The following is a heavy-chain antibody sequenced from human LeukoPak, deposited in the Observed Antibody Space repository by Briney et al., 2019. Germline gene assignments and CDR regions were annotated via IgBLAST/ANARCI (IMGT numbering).Heavy chain of an antibody. CDR1: GGTFISYA. Sequence: SVKVSCKASGGTFISYAISWVRQAPGQGLEWMGGSIPIFGTANYAQKFQGRVTITADKSTSTAYMELSSLRSEDTAVYYCARDPLTRYCTNGVCLSYYYMDVWGKGTTVTVSS. D-gene: IGHD2-8*01. J-gene: IGHJ6*03. V-gene: IGHV1-69*06. CDR2: SIPIFGTA. CDR3: ARDPLTRYCTNGVCLSYYYMDV.